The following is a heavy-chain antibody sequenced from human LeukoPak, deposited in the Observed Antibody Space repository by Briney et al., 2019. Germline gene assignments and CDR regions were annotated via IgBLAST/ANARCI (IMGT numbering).Heavy chain of an antibody. CDR3: AREEVKSFDN. V-gene: IGHV3-7*03. CDR1: GFRFSGYW. J-gene: IGHJ4*02. Sequence: GGSLRLSCAASGFRFSGYWMTWVRQAPGKGLEWVANTRGDGSEKSYVTSVRGRFTISRDNAKNSLYLQMNNLRVEDTAVYYCAREEVKSFDNWGQGTLVTVSS. CDR2: TRGDGSEK.